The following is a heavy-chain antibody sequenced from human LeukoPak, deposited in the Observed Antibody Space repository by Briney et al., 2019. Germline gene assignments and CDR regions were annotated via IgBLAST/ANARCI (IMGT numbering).Heavy chain of an antibody. V-gene: IGHV3-23*01. J-gene: IGHJ6*02. CDR1: GFSFSSYA. CDR2: ISDSGGST. Sequence: GGSLRLSCAASGFSFSSYAMNRVRQAPGKGLEWVSVISDSGGSTYYVDSVKDRFTISRDNSKNTLYLQMNSLRAEDTAMYYCAKAHADGSGSFLRPLDVWGQGTTVTVSS. D-gene: IGHD3-10*01. CDR3: AKAHADGSGSFLRPLDV.